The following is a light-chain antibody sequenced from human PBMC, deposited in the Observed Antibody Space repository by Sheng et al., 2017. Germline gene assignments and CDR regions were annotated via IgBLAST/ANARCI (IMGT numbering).Light chain of an antibody. V-gene: IGKV1-27*01. J-gene: IGKJ1*01. CDR2: AAS. CDR3: QQYHSAPVT. CDR1: QGIRNF. Sequence: DIQMTQSPSSLSASVGDGVTITCRASQGIRNFLAWYQQKPGNLPQRLIYAASTLHSGVPSRFSGSGSGTDFTLIINNLQPEDIATYYCQQYHSAPVTFGQGTKVEIK.